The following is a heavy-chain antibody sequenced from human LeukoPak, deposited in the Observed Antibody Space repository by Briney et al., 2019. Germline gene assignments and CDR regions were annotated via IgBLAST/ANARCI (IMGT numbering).Heavy chain of an antibody. CDR3: TIGLAGDWDAFDI. J-gene: IGHJ3*02. CDR2: IHADSGNT. CDR1: GYTFTTCA. Sequence: ASVKVSCKTSGYTFTTCAVHWVRQAPGQRLVWMGWIHADSGNTKYSQKLQGRVAIARGTSASTIYMELTSLRIEDTAVYFCTIGLAGDWDAFDIWGLGTMVTVSS. D-gene: IGHD6-19*01. V-gene: IGHV1-3*01.